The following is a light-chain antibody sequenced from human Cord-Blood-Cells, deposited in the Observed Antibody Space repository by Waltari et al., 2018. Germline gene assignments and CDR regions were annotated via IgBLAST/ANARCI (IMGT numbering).Light chain of an antibody. CDR1: QSVSSSY. CDR2: GAF. CDR3: QQYGSSRT. V-gene: IGKV3-20*01. J-gene: IGKJ1*01. Sequence: EIVLTQSPGNLSLSPGERATLSCRASQSVSSSYLAWYQKKPGKAPSLLIYGAFRRATGIPDRFSGSGSGTDFTLTISRLEPEDFAVYYCQQYGSSRTFGQGTKVEIK.